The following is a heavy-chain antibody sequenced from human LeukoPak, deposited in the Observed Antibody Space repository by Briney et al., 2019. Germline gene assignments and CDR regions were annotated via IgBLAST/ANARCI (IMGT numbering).Heavy chain of an antibody. CDR2: ISYDGSNK. D-gene: IGHD3-10*01. J-gene: IGHJ4*02. V-gene: IGHV3-30*03. Sequence: GGSPRLSCAASGFTFSSYGMHWVRQAPGKGLEWVAVISYDGSNKYYADSVKGRFTISRDNSKNTLYLQMNSLRAEDTAVYFCARGGVDYYGSGTYYLMYYFDYWGQGALVTVSS. CDR1: GFTFSSYG. CDR3: ARGGVDYYGSGTYYLMYYFDY.